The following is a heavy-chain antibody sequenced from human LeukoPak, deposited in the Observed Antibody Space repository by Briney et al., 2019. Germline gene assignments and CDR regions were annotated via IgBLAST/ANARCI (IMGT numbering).Heavy chain of an antibody. CDR3: ARGEIQLWCDY. CDR1: GGSFSGYY. CDR2: INHSGST. D-gene: IGHD5-18*01. J-gene: IGHJ4*02. Sequence: SETLSLTCAVYGGSFSGYYWSWIRQPPGKGLEWIGEINHSGSTNYNPSLKSRLTISVDTSKNQFSLKLNSVTAADTAVYYCARGEIQLWCDYWGQGALVTVSS. V-gene: IGHV4-34*01.